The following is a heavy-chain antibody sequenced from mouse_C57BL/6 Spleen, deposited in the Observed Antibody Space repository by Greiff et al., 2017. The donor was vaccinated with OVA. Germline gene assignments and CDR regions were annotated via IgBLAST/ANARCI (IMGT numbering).Heavy chain of an antibody. CDR1: GYAFSSSW. V-gene: IGHV1-82*01. CDR3: ARGGDYDLYYAMDY. D-gene: IGHD2-4*01. Sequence: QVQLQQSGPELVKPGASVKISCKASGYAFSSSWMNWVKQRPGKGLEWIGRIYPGDGDTNYNGKLKGKATLTADKSSSTAYMQLSSLTSEDSAVYFCARGGDYDLYYAMDYWGQGTSVTVSS. CDR2: IYPGDGDT. J-gene: IGHJ4*01.